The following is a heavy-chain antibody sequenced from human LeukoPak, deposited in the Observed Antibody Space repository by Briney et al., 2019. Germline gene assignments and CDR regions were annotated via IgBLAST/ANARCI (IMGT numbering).Heavy chain of an antibody. V-gene: IGHV1-8*01. CDR1: GYTFTSYD. CDR3: ERGAKVVPAAKKYYYDSRIYAY. D-gene: IGHD3-22*01. CDR2: MNPNSGNT. J-gene: IGHJ4*02. Sequence: ASVKVSCKASGYTFTSYDINWVRQATGQGLEWMGWMNPNSGNTGYAQKFQGRVTMTRNTSISTAYMELSSLRSEDTAVYYCERGAKVVPAAKKYYYDSRIYAYWGQGTLVTGSS.